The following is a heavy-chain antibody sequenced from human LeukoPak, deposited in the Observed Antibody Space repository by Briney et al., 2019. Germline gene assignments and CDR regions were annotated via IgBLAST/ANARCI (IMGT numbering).Heavy chain of an antibody. J-gene: IGHJ4*02. CDR3: ARAVRGVLDY. D-gene: IGHD3-10*01. CDR2: INAGNGNT. Sequence: ASVKVSCKASGYTFTSYAMHWVRQAPGQRLEWMGWINAGNGNTEYSQKFQGRVTITRDTSASTAYMELSSLRSEDTAVYYCARAVRGVLDYWGQGTLVTVSS. V-gene: IGHV1-3*01. CDR1: GYTFTSYA.